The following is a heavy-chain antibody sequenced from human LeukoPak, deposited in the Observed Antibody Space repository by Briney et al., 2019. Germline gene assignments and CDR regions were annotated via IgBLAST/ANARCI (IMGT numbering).Heavy chain of an antibody. CDR1: GGSISSSSYY. CDR3: ARDGYCSSTSCYRRWGA. J-gene: IGHJ5*02. D-gene: IGHD2-2*02. V-gene: IGHV4-39*07. Sequence: SETLSLTCTVSGGSISSSSYYWGWIRQPPGKGLEWIGSIYYSGSTYYNPSLKSRVTISVDTSKNQFSLKLSSVTAADTAVYYCARDGYCSSTSCYRRWGAWGQGTLVTVSS. CDR2: IYYSGST.